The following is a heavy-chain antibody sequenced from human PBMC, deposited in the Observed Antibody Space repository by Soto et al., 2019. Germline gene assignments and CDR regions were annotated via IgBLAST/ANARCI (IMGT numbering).Heavy chain of an antibody. CDR2: IDVGSANA. D-gene: IGHD6-13*01. CDR3: AKGVDSSNWYPGYFDY. J-gene: IGHJ4*02. Sequence: SVKVSCKTSGFTFSSSAVHWVRQARGHRLQWIGWIDVGSANANYAQMLQERVTISRDMSTSTAYMELSSLRPEDTAVYYCAKGVDSSNWYPGYFDYWGQGTLVTVSS. V-gene: IGHV1-58*01. CDR1: GFTFSSSA.